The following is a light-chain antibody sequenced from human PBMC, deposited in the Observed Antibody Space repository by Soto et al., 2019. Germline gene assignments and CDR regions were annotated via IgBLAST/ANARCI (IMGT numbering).Light chain of an antibody. J-gene: IGLJ1*01. CDR2: EVT. V-gene: IGLV2-8*01. Sequence: QSALTQPPSASGSPGQSVAISCTGTSSDVGGYDFVSWYQQHPGKAPRLVIYEVTKRPSGIADRFSGSKSGNTASLTVSGLQAEDEADYYCSSYAGNRHFYVFGTGTKRTVL. CDR1: SSDVGGYDF. CDR3: SSYAGNRHFYV.